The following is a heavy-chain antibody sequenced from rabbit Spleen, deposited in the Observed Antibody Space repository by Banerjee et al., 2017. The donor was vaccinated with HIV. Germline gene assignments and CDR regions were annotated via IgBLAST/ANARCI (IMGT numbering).Heavy chain of an antibody. CDR1: GFSFSSVNW. CDR2: IYAGSTGTT. CDR3: ARNFDL. J-gene: IGHJ4*01. V-gene: IGHV1S45*01. Sequence: QQQLEEFGGGLVKPGGILTLTCKASGFSFSSVNWIYWVRQAPGKGLEWIGTIYAGSTGTTDYASWAKGRFRISKTSSTTVTLQMTSLTAADTATYFCARNFDLWGQGTLVTVS.